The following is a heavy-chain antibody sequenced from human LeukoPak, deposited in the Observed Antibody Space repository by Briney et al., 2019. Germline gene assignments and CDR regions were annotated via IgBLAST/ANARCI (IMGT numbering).Heavy chain of an antibody. J-gene: IGHJ6*02. Sequence: ASVKVSCKASGYTFTSYDINWVRPATGQGLEWMGWMNPNSGNTGYAQKFQGRVTMTRNTSISTAYMELCSLRSEDTAVYYCARGDMAWFGELSSMDVWGQGTTVTVSS. V-gene: IGHV1-8*01. CDR1: GYTFTSYD. CDR2: MNPNSGNT. D-gene: IGHD3-10*01. CDR3: ARGDMAWFGELSSMDV.